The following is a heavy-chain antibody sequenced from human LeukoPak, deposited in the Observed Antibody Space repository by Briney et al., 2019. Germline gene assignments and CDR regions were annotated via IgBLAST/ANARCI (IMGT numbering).Heavy chain of an antibody. Sequence: GGSLRLSCAASGFTVSTNYMSWVRQAAGKGLEWVCVIYRDESTKYADSVKGRFTISRDNSKNTVYLQMNSLRAEDTAVYYHARDLHYDYWGQGTLVTVSS. CDR2: IYRDEST. CDR1: GFTVSTNY. J-gene: IGHJ4*02. CDR3: ARDLHYDY. V-gene: IGHV3-66*01.